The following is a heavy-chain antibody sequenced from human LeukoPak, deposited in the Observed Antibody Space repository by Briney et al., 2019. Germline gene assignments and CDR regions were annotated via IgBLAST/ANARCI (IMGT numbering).Heavy chain of an antibody. CDR3: ASAYCGGDCYYYGVDV. Sequence: PGRSLRLSCAASGFTFSSYAMHWVRQAPGKGLEWVAVISYDGSNKYYADSVKGRFTISRDNSKNTLYLQMNSLRAEDTAVYYCASAYCGGDCYYYGVDVWGKGTTVTVSS. V-gene: IGHV3-30*04. D-gene: IGHD2-21*01. CDR1: GFTFSSYA. CDR2: ISYDGSNK. J-gene: IGHJ6*04.